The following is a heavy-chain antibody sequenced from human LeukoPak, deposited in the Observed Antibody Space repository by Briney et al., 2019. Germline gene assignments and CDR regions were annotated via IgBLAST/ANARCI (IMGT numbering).Heavy chain of an antibody. V-gene: IGHV3-23*01. CDR1: GFTFSSYA. CDR2: ISGSGGST. D-gene: IGHD1-26*01. CDR3: AKDLMGATPYNFDY. J-gene: IGHJ4*02. Sequence: SGGSLRLSCAASGFTFSSYAMSWVRQAPVKGLEWVSAISGSGGSTYYADSVKGRFTISRDNSKNTLYLQMNSLRAEDTAVYYCAKDLMGATPYNFDYWGQGTLVAVSS.